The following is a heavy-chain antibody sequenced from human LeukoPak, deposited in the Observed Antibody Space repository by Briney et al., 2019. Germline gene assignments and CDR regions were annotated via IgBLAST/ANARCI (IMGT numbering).Heavy chain of an antibody. CDR2: INHSGST. CDR3: ARGAGDGYFDY. J-gene: IGHJ4*02. D-gene: IGHD5-24*01. Sequence: SETLSLTCAVYGGSFSGCYWSWIRQPPGKGLEWIGEINHSGSTNYNPSLKSRVTISVDTSKNQFSLKLSSVTAADTAVYYCARGAGDGYFDYWGQGTLVTVSS. CDR1: GGSFSGCY. V-gene: IGHV4-34*01.